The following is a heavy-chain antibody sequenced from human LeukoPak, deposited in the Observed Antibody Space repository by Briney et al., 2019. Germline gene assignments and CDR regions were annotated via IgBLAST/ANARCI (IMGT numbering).Heavy chain of an antibody. V-gene: IGHV3-23*01. CDR2: ISGSGGSA. CDR1: GFTFSSYV. Sequence: PGGSLILSCAASGFTFSSYVMSWVRQAPGKGLEWVSGISGSGGSAYYADSVKGRFTISRDNSKNTLYLQMNSLRAEDTAVYYCTIRSGSYYYFDYWGQGTLVTVSS. D-gene: IGHD1-26*01. J-gene: IGHJ4*02. CDR3: TIRSGSYYYFDY.